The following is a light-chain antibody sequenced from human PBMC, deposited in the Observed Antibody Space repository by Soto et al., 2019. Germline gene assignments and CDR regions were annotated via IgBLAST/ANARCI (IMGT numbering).Light chain of an antibody. V-gene: IGKV4-1*01. Sequence: DIVMTQSPDSLAVSLGERATINCKSSQSVLYSSNNKNYLAWYQQKPGQPPKLLIYWASTRESGVPDRFSGSGSGIDFTPTISSLQAEDVAVYYCQQYYSTPPTFGQGTKVEIK. J-gene: IGKJ1*01. CDR3: QQYYSTPPT. CDR2: WAS. CDR1: QSVLYSSNNKNY.